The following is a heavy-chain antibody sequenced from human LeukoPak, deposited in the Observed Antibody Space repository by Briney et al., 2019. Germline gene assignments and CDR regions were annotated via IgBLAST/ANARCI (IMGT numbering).Heavy chain of an antibody. CDR2: IYYSGST. CDR3: ASDGGLGNFDY. J-gene: IGHJ4*02. Sequence: SETLSLTCTVSGGSISSYYWSWIRQPPGKGLEWIGYIYYSGSTNYNPSLKSRVTISVDTSKNQFSLKLSSVTAADTAVYYCASDGGLGNFDYWGQGTLVTVSS. V-gene: IGHV4-59*08. D-gene: IGHD7-27*01. CDR1: GGSISSYY.